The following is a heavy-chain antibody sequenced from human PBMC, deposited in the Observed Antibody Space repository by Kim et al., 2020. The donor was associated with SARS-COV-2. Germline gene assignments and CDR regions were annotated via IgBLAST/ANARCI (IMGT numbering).Heavy chain of an antibody. CDR1: GGSFSGYY. CDR2: INHSGST. CDR3: ARNGMGFLYFDY. J-gene: IGHJ4*02. Sequence: SETLSLTCAVSGGSFSGYYWSWIRQPPGKGLEWIGEINHSGSTNYNPSLKSRVTISVDTSKNKFSLKLSSVTAADTAVYYCARNGMGFLYFDYWGQGTLVTVSS. D-gene: IGHD3-3*01. V-gene: IGHV4-34*01.